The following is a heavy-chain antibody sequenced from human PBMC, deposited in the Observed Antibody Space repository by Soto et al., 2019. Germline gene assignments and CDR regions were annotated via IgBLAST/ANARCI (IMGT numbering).Heavy chain of an antibody. CDR2: SSNSGTYT. J-gene: IGHJ4*02. Sequence: GGSLRLSCVASGFTFSDYYMSWVRQAPGKGLEWLSYSSNSGTYTKYAGSVKGRFSISRDNAKNSLYLQINSLRGEDTAIYYCARSGDNYNVLDYWGQGTPVTVSS. CDR1: GFTFSDYY. CDR3: ARSGDNYNVLDY. D-gene: IGHD3-10*02. V-gene: IGHV3-11*06.